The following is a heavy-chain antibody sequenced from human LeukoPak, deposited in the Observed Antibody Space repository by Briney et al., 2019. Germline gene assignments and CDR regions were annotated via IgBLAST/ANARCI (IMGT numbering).Heavy chain of an antibody. V-gene: IGHV1-18*01. CDR2: ISAYNGNT. Sequence: ASVKLSCKASGYTFSTYDINWGRQAPGQGLEWMGWISAYNGNTNYAQKLQGRVTLTTDTSTSTDYMELRSLRSDDTAVYYCARARGNYYDSSGYCSDYWGQGTLVTASS. CDR3: ARARGNYYDSSGYCSDY. CDR1: GYTFSTYD. J-gene: IGHJ4*02. D-gene: IGHD3-22*01.